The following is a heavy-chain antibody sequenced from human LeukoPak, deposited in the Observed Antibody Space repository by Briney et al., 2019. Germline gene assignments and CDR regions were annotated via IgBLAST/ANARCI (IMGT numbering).Heavy chain of an antibody. J-gene: IGHJ5*02. V-gene: IGHV1-69*13. CDR2: IIPIFGTA. CDR3: ATYSNYGNWFDP. CDR1: GGTFSSYA. Sequence: SVKVSCKASGGTFSSYAISWVRQAPGQGLEWMGGIIPIFGTANYAQKFQGRVTITADESTSTAYMELSSLRSEDTAVYYCATYSNYGNWFDPWGQGTLVTVSS. D-gene: IGHD4-11*01.